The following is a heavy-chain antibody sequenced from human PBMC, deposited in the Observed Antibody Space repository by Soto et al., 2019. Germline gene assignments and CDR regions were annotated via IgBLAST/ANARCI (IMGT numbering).Heavy chain of an antibody. Sequence: SETLSLTCAVYGGSFSGYYWSWIRQPPGKGLEWIGEINHSGSTNYNPSLKSRVTISVDTSKNQFSLKLSSVTAADTAVYYCARGRSGDSSGYYASVGGYWGQGTLVTVS. CDR1: GGSFSGYY. J-gene: IGHJ4*02. CDR3: ARGRSGDSSGYYASVGGY. D-gene: IGHD3-22*01. V-gene: IGHV4-34*01. CDR2: INHSGST.